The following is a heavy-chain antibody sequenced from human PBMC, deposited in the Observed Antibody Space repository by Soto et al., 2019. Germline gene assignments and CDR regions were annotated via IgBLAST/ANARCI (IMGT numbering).Heavy chain of an antibody. CDR3: ARDPKQSVAVLGYYGMDV. J-gene: IGHJ6*02. V-gene: IGHV1-2*02. D-gene: IGHD2-15*01. CDR2: INPNSGGT. Sequence: QVQLVQSGAEVKKPGASVKVSCKASGYTSTGYYMHWVRQAPGQGLEWMGWINPNSGGTNYAQKFQGRVTMTRDTAISTAYMELSRLRSDDTAVFYCARDPKQSVAVLGYYGMDVWGQGTPVTVSS. CDR1: GYTSTGYY.